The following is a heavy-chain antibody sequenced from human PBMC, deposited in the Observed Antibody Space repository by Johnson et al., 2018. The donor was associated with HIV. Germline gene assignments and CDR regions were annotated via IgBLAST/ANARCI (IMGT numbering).Heavy chain of an antibody. CDR3: ARSMSHNSDGGGQGHALDL. J-gene: IGHJ3*01. Sequence: MQLVESGGGLVQPGGSLRLSCGVSGFTFSNYWMTWVRQAPGKGLEWVAIIKEDGRAKYYVDSVKGRFTISRDNDKKSVFLQMDSLRAEETAVYYCARSMSHNSDGGGQGHALDLWGQGTLVAVS. CDR2: IKEDGRAK. CDR1: GFTFSNYW. D-gene: IGHD3-22*01. V-gene: IGHV3-7*01.